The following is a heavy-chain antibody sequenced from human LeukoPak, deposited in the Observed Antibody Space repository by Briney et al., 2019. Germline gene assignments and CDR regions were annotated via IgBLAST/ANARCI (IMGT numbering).Heavy chain of an antibody. CDR1: GFKFNDYH. CDR3: ARVPWSGYYGFDY. D-gene: IGHD3-3*01. V-gene: IGHV3-11*01. J-gene: IGHJ4*02. CDR2: FSSSGNTI. Sequence: GGSLRLSCAASGFKFNDYHMGWIRQAPGKGLEWVSYFSSSGNTIYYADSVKGRFTISRDNAKNSLYLQMNSLRAEDTAVYYCARVPWSGYYGFDYWGQGTLVTVSS.